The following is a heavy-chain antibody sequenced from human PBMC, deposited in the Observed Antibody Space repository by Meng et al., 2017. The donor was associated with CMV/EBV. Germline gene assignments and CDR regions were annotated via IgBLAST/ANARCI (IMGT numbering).Heavy chain of an antibody. CDR2: TTNSGNTI. V-gene: IGHV3-11*01. Sequence: GESLKISCAASGFTFSDYYMSWIRQAPEKGLEWVSYTTNSGNTIYDADSVKGRFSISRDNARNSLYLQMNSLRAEDTAVYYCARKRSQVSGSAFDIWGHGTMVTVSS. J-gene: IGHJ3*02. D-gene: IGHD3-10*01. CDR3: ARKRSQVSGSAFDI. CDR1: GFTFSDYY.